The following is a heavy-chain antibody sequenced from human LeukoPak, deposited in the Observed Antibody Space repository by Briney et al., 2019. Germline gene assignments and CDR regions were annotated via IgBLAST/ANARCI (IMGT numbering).Heavy chain of an antibody. CDR2: IIPIFGTA. J-gene: IGHJ3*02. CDR3: ARGGIPRAYCSSTSCYGDDAFDI. CDR1: GGTFSSYA. Sequence: ASVKVSCKASGGTFSSYAISWVRQAPGQGLEWMGGIIPIFGTANYAQKFQGRVTITTDESTSTAYMGLRSLRSEDTAVYYCARGGIPRAYCSSTSCYGDDAFDIWGQGTMVTVSS. V-gene: IGHV1-69*05. D-gene: IGHD2-2*01.